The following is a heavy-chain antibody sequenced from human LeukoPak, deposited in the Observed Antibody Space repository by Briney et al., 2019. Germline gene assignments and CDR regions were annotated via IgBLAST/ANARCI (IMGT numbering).Heavy chain of an antibody. CDR2: ISWNSGSI. Sequence: GRSLRLSCAASGFTFDDYAMHWVRQAPGKGLEWVSGISWNSGSIGYADSVKGRFTISRDNAKNSPYLQMNSLRAEDTALYYCARGSVKWELLLPDQHWGQGTLVTVSS. CDR3: ARGSVKWELLLPDQH. V-gene: IGHV3-9*01. D-gene: IGHD1-26*01. J-gene: IGHJ1*01. CDR1: GFTFDDYA.